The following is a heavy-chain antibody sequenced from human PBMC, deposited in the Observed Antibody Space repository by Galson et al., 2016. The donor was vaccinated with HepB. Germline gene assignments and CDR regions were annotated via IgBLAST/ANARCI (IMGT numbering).Heavy chain of an antibody. V-gene: IGHV1-2*06. CDR2: INPTSGGS. CDR3: ARTQNWTYDP. D-gene: IGHD1-7*01. Sequence: SVKVSCKASGYTFTGYYIHWVRQAPGQGLEWMGRINPTSGGSHYARRFQGRVAMTRDTSICTAYMELRRLRSDDTAVYYCARTQNWTYDPWGQGTLVTVSS. J-gene: IGHJ5*02. CDR1: GYTFTGYY.